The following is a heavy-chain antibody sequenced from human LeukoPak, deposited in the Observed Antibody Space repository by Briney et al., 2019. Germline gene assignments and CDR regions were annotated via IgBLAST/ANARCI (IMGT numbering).Heavy chain of an antibody. D-gene: IGHD2-2*01. J-gene: IGHJ5*02. CDR3: ASWNIVVAVPAAMTTQNNWFDP. V-gene: IGHV1-2*06. CDR1: GYTFTVYY. Sequence: GASVKVSCTASGYTFTVYYMHWVRQAPGQGLEWMGRINPNSGGTNYAQKFQGRVTMTRDTSISTAYMELSRLRSDDTAVYYCASWNIVVAVPAAMTTQNNWFDPWGQGTLVTVSS. CDR2: INPNSGGT.